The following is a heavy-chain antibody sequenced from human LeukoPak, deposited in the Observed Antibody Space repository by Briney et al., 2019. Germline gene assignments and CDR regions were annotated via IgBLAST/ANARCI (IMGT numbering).Heavy chain of an antibody. CDR1: GGTFSSYA. CDR2: IIPIFGTA. Sequence: GASVKVSCKASGGTFSSYAISWVRQAPGQGLEWMGGIIPIFGTANYAQKFQGRVTITTDESTSTAYMELSRLRSDDTAVYYCARERLKLGRYCSGGSCYSDNNWFDPWGQGTLVTVSS. V-gene: IGHV1-69*05. CDR3: ARERLKLGRYCSGGSCYSDNNWFDP. J-gene: IGHJ5*02. D-gene: IGHD2-15*01.